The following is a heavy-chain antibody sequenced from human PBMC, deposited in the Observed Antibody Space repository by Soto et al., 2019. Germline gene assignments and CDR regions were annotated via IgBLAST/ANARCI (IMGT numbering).Heavy chain of an antibody. CDR3: ARDLHVATRPLGGY. Sequence: QVQLVESGGGVVQPGRSLRLSCAASGFTFSSYGMHWVRQAPGKGLEWVAVIWYDGSNKYYADSVKGRFTISRDNSKNTLYLAKNRLRGEDTGVYFCARDLHVATRPLGGYWGQGTLVTVSS. V-gene: IGHV3-33*01. D-gene: IGHD5-12*01. CDR1: GFTFSSYG. J-gene: IGHJ4*02. CDR2: IWYDGSNK.